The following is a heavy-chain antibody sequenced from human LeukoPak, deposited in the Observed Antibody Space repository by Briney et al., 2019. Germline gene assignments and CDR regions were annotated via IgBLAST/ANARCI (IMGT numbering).Heavy chain of an antibody. CDR2: ISAYNGNT. Sequence: ASVKVSCKASGYTFTSYGISWVRQAPGQGLEWMGWISAYNGNTNYAQKLQGRVTMTTDTSTSTAYMELRSLRSDDTAVYYCASRRQDSSGYSNAIGCWYFDLWGRGTLVTVSS. CDR3: ASRRQDSSGYSNAIGCWYFDL. CDR1: GYTFTSYG. J-gene: IGHJ2*01. V-gene: IGHV1-18*01. D-gene: IGHD3-22*01.